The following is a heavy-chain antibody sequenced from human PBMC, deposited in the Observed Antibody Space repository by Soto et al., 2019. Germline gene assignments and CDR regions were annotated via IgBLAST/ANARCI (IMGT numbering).Heavy chain of an antibody. J-gene: IGHJ2*01. CDR3: ARSVADPDYLHHWYFDL. D-gene: IGHD6-19*01. CDR2: MGTGGET. Sequence: GGSLRLSCLASGFTFSNHDMHWVRQVTGKSLEWVAAMGTGGETYYPGSVRGRFTISRENAKNSLYLQMNSLRVEDTAVYYCARSVADPDYLHHWYFDLWGRGTLVTVSS. V-gene: IGHV3-13*01. CDR1: GFTFSNHD.